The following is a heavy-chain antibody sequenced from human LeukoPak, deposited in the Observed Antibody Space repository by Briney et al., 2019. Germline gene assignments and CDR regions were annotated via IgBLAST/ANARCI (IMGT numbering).Heavy chain of an antibody. CDR1: GFTFSEAW. CDR2: IKRKTDGGTS. Sequence: GGSLRLSCAASGFTFSEAWMSWVRQTPGKGLEWVGRIKRKTDGGTSDYAAPVKGRFTISRDNAKNSLYLQMNSLRVDDTAVYYCARISGSGSYYGPFDYWSQGTLVTVSS. J-gene: IGHJ4*02. V-gene: IGHV3-15*01. CDR3: ARISGSGSYYGPFDY. D-gene: IGHD3-10*01.